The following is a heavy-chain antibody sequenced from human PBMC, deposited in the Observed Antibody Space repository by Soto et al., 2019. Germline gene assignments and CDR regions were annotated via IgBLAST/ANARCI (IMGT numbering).Heavy chain of an antibody. V-gene: IGHV1-18*01. D-gene: IGHD1-1*01. J-gene: IGHJ5*02. Sequence: QVRLLQSGAEVKRPGASVKVSCRTYGYSFTVYGISWVRQAPGQGLERMGWMSTYTGDTNYARKSRGRVTMTRDISASTASMGLRSLTAGDTAVYYCARDPGGATGFDPWGQGTPVIVST. CDR1: GYSFTVYG. CDR3: ARDPGGATGFDP. CDR2: MSTYTGDT.